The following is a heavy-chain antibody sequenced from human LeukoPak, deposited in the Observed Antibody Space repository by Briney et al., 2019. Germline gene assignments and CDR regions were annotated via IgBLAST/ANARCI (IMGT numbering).Heavy chain of an antibody. V-gene: IGHV1-46*01. CDR1: GYTFTSYY. CDR2: INPSGGST. CDR3: ASPGDYYDSSGYLRPLDY. D-gene: IGHD3-22*01. Sequence: ASVKVSCKASGYTFTSYYMHWVRQAPGQGLEWMGIINPSGGSTSYAQKFQGRVTMTRDTSTSTVYMELSSLRSEDTAVYYCASPGDYYDSSGYLRPLDYWGQGTLVTVSS. J-gene: IGHJ4*02.